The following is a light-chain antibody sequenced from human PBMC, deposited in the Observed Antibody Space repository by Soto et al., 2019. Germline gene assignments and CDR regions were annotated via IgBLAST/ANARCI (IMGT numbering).Light chain of an antibody. Sequence: QSALTQPASVSGSPGQSITISCTGTSSDVGAYKYVSWYQQHPGKAPKLLIYGNSNRPSGVPDRFSGSRSGTSASLAITGLQPEDEADYYCQSYDTPVYVFGGGTKLTVL. CDR3: QSYDTPVYV. J-gene: IGLJ2*01. CDR1: SSDVGAYKY. V-gene: IGLV2-14*03. CDR2: GNS.